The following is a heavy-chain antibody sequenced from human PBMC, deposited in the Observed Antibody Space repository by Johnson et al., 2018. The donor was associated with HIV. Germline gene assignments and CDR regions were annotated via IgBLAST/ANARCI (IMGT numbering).Heavy chain of an antibody. J-gene: IGHJ3*02. CDR1: GFTFSSYA. CDR2: ISGSGGST. Sequence: EVQLVESGGGLVQPGGSLRLSCAASGFTFSSYAMSWVRQAPGKGLEWVSAISGSGGSTYYADSVKGRFTISRDNSKNSLYLQMNSLQTEDTAMYYCTTMSALWFGDIHVFGDGFDIWGQGTMVTVSS. V-gene: IGHV3-23*04. D-gene: IGHD3-10*01. CDR3: TTMSALWFGDIHVFGDGFDI.